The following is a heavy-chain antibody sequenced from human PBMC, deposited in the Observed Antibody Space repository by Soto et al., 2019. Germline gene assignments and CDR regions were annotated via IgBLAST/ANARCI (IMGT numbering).Heavy chain of an antibody. D-gene: IGHD4-17*01. CDR1: GFSSNTHG. V-gene: IGHV3-33*01. J-gene: IGHJ4*02. Sequence: QVQLVESGGGVVRPGRSLRLSCEATGFSSNTHGMHWVRQAPGKGLEWVAVIVNDGSEQAYSDSVKGRFTISRDNSKNTLYLQMNNLRAEDTAVYYCARDDNYDDNGLDHWGQGILVTVSS. CDR3: ARDDNYDDNGLDH. CDR2: IVNDGSEQ.